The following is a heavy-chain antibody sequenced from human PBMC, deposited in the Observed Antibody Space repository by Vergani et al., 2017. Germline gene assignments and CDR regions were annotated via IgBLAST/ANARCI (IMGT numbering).Heavy chain of an antibody. D-gene: IGHD3-10*01. CDR2: TRGSGGST. CDR3: AKPITMVRGVIILDAFDI. CDR1: GFPFSSYA. Sequence: EVQLLESGGGLVQPGGSLRLSCAASGFPFSSYAMRWVPQAPGTGLEWVSATRGSGGSTYYADSVKGRFTISRDKSKNPLYLQMNSLSAEDTAVYYCAKPITMVRGVIILDAFDIWGQGTMVTVSS. J-gene: IGHJ3*02. V-gene: IGHV3-23*01.